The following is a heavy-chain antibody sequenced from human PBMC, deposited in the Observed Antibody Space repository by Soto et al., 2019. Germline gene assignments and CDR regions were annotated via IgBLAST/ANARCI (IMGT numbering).Heavy chain of an antibody. CDR2: IGTAGDT. Sequence: GGSLRLSCAASGFTFSSYDMHWVRQATGKGLEWVSAIGTAGDTYYPGSVKGRFTISRENAKNSLYLQMNSLRAEDTAVYYCATSFGESRYYYYYGMDVWGQGTTVTVSS. CDR1: GFTFSSYD. J-gene: IGHJ6*02. CDR3: ATSFGESRYYYYYGMDV. D-gene: IGHD3-10*01. V-gene: IGHV3-13*01.